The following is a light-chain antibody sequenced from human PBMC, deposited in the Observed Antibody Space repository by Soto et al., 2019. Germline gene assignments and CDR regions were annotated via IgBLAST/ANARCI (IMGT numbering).Light chain of an antibody. J-gene: IGKJ5*01. CDR2: FGS. CDR1: QSLLYNNTYNY. V-gene: IGKV2-28*01. CDR3: MQALQSLT. Sequence: EIVMTQSPLTLPVIPGEPASISCRSSQSLLYNNTYNYLDWYVQKPGQSPQLLIYFGSNRAPGVPDRFSGSGSGTDFTLKINRVEAEDVGTYYCMQALQSLTFGQGTRREIK.